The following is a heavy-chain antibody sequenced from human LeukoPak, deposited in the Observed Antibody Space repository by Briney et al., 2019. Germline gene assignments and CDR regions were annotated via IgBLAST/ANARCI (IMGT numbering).Heavy chain of an antibody. D-gene: IGHD3-22*01. CDR3: ARGLRITMIVVVQEGDAFDI. CDR1: GGTFSSYA. J-gene: IGHJ3*02. CDR2: IIPIFGTA. V-gene: IGHV1-69*06. Sequence: ASVKVSCKASGGTFSSYAISWVRQAPGQGLEWMGGIIPIFGTANYAQKFQGRVTITADKSTSTAYMELSSLRSEDTAVYYCARGLRITMIVVVQEGDAFDIWGQGTMVIVSS.